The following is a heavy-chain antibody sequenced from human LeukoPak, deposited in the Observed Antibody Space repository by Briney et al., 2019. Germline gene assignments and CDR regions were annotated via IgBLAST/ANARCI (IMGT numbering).Heavy chain of an antibody. CDR3: ARAPASGYLFDY. J-gene: IGHJ4*02. Sequence: GGSLRLSCAVSGFTFSTSAMKWVRQAPGKGLDWGSSISGNGGSTYYADSVKGRFTISREKTKEPLYMQKKRLRDEDTAVYYCARAPASGYLFDYGGQGTLVAVS. V-gene: IGHV3-23*01. D-gene: IGHD3-22*01. CDR2: ISGNGGST. CDR1: GFTFSTSA.